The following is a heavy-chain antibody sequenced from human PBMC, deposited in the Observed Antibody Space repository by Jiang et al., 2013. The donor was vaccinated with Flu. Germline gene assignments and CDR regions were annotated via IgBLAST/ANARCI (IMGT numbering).Heavy chain of an antibody. J-gene: IGHJ3*02. Sequence: ETLSLTCTVSGGSISGYYWSWIRQPPGKGLEWIGYIYYSGRTHYNPSLKSRVTISLDTSKKQFSLKLSSVTAADTAVYYCARDRGFGYYDSSGYYVDAFDIWGQGTMVTVSS. CDR3: ARDRGFGYYDSSGYYVDAFDI. CDR1: GGSISGYY. CDR2: IYYSGRT. D-gene: IGHD3-22*01. V-gene: IGHV4-59*01.